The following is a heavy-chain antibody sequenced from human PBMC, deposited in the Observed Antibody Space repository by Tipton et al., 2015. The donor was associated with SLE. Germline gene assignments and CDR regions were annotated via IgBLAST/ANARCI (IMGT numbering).Heavy chain of an antibody. J-gene: IGHJ4*02. CDR1: GFSVSYNY. Sequence: SLRLSCAASGFSVSYNYMSWVRQAPGKGLEWVSVIYGGGNTYYADSVKGRFTISKDNTENILYLQMNSLRPEDTAVYYCAGGSVFPGIVDYWGQGILVTVSS. CDR2: IYGGGNT. D-gene: IGHD3-10*01. V-gene: IGHV3-66*02. CDR3: AGGSVFPGIVDY.